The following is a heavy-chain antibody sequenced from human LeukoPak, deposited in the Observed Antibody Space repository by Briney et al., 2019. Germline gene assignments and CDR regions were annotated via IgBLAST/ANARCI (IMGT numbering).Heavy chain of an antibody. V-gene: IGHV4-61*02. CDR2: IYSSGST. CDR1: GGSISSGTYY. CDR3: ARGLWSGFSWFDP. J-gene: IGHJ5*02. D-gene: IGHD3-3*01. Sequence: SETLSLTCTVSGGSISSGTYYWSWIRQPAGKGLKWIGRIYSSGSTNYNPSLESRVTISVDTSKNQFSLRLSSVTAADTAVYYCARGLWSGFSWFDPWGQGTLATVSS.